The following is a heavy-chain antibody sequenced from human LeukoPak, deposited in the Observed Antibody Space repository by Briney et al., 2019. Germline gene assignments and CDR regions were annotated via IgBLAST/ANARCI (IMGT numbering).Heavy chain of an antibody. J-gene: IGHJ4*02. Sequence: GGSLRLSCAASGYTFINYGMHWVRQAPGKGLEWVAVISYDGSKVFYGDFVKGRFTISRDDSKDTVYLQMNSLRVEDRAVYYCAKDDAGLPDYWGQGTLVTVSS. D-gene: IGHD2-15*01. V-gene: IGHV3-30*18. CDR1: GYTFINYG. CDR3: AKDDAGLPDY. CDR2: ISYDGSKV.